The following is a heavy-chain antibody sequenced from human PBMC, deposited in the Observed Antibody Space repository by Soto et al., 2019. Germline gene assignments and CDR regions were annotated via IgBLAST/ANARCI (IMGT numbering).Heavy chain of an antibody. CDR3: ARTRYYYDSRGYCNWFDP. J-gene: IGHJ5*02. CDR1: GYSFTSYW. D-gene: IGHD3-22*01. Sequence: GESLKISCKGSGYSFTSYWISWVRQMPGKGLEWMGRIDPSDSYTNYSPSFQGHVTISADKSISTAYLQWSSLKASDTAMYYCARTRYYYDSRGYCNWFDPWRQGTLVTVSS. V-gene: IGHV5-10-1*01. CDR2: IDPSDSYT.